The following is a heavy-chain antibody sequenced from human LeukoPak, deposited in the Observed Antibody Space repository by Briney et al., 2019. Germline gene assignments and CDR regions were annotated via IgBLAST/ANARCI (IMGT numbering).Heavy chain of an antibody. Sequence: PGGSLRLSCAASGFTFRNFAMSWVRQAPGKGLEWVSVVSGSGGDTYYADSVQGRFTISRDNSKNTLYLQMNSLRAEDTALYYCAKGAADADLTDYYYNYGMDVWGQGTTVTVSS. CDR3: AKGAADADLTDYYYNYGMDV. D-gene: IGHD6-25*01. V-gene: IGHV3-23*01. J-gene: IGHJ6*02. CDR1: GFTFRNFA. CDR2: VSGSGGDT.